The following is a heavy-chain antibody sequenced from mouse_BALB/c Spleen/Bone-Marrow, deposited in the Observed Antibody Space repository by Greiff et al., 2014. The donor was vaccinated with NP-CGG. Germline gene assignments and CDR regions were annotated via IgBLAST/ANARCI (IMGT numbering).Heavy chain of an antibody. CDR3: ASYYYGRYFDV. CDR2: IDPANGNT. J-gene: IGHJ1*01. Sequence: VQLKQSGAELVKPGASVKLPCTASGFNIKDTYMHWVKQRPEQGLEWIGRIDPANGNTKYDPKFQGKATITADTSSNTAYLQLSSLTSEDTAVYYCASYYYGRYFDVWGAGTTVTVSS. V-gene: IGHV14-3*02. D-gene: IGHD1-1*01. CDR1: GFNIKDTY.